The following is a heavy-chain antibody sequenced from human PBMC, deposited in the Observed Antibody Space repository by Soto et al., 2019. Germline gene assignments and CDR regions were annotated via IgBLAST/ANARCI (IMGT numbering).Heavy chain of an antibody. D-gene: IGHD3-10*01. CDR2: IYFTGTT. J-gene: IGHJ4*02. V-gene: IGHV4-38-2*01. Sequence: SETLSLTCDVSGYAISSGFYWAWIRQPPGKRLEWIGNIYFTGTTSYNPSLKTRVTMSVDTSKNQFSLRLSSATAADTAGFCCARGRRIGMSGSPGDSWGQGTPVTGSS. CDR1: GYAISSGFY. CDR3: ARGRRIGMSGSPGDS.